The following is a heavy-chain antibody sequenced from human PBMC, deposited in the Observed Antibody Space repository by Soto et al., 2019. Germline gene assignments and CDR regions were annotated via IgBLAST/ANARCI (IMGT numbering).Heavy chain of an antibody. V-gene: IGHV1-69*01. J-gene: IGHJ4*02. D-gene: IGHD2-8*01. CDR1: GGTFSSYA. CDR2: IIPIFGTA. CDR3: ASSPPENGILYSTALFDY. Sequence: QVQLVQSGAEVKKPGSSVKVSCKASGGTFSSYAISWVRQAPGQGLEWMGGIIPIFGTANYAQKFQGRVTITADESTSTAYRELSSLRSEDTAVYYCASSPPENGILYSTALFDYWGQGTLVTVSS.